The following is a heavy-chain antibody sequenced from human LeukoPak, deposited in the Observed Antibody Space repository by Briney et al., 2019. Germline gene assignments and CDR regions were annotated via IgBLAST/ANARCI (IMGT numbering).Heavy chain of an antibody. CDR2: IIPIFGTA. Sequence: SVKVSCRASGGTFSSYAISWVRQAPGQGLEWMGRIIPIFGTANYAQKFQGRVTSTTDESTSTAYMELSSLRSEDTAVYYCARASCSGGSCYSPLWFDPWGQGTLVTVSS. CDR3: ARASCSGGSCYSPLWFDP. J-gene: IGHJ5*02. V-gene: IGHV1-69*05. CDR1: GGTFSSYA. D-gene: IGHD2-15*01.